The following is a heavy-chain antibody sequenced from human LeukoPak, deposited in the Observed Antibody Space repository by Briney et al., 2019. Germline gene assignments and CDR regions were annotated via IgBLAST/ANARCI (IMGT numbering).Heavy chain of an antibody. CDR2: ISAYNGNT. V-gene: IGHV1-18*01. Sequence: GASVTVSFKASGYTFTIYGISWVRQAPGQGLEGMGWISAYNGNTNYAQKLQGRVTMTTDTSTSTAYMELKSLRSDDTAVYYCARDPGSQLVRDYWGQGTLVTVSS. D-gene: IGHD6-13*01. J-gene: IGHJ4*02. CDR3: ARDPGSQLVRDY. CDR1: GYTFTIYG.